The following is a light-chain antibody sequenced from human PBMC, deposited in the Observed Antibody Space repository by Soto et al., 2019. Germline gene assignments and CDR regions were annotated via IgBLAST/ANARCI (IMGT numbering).Light chain of an antibody. CDR1: SSNIGSNP. CDR2: SNN. CDR3: ATWDDSLNGHWV. Sequence: QSVLTQPPSASGTPGQRVTISCSGTSSNIGSNPVNWYQQFPGTAPKVLIYSNNQRPSGVPDRFSGSKSGTSASLAISGLQSEDEADYYCATWDDSLNGHWVFGGGTKVTVL. J-gene: IGLJ3*02. V-gene: IGLV1-44*01.